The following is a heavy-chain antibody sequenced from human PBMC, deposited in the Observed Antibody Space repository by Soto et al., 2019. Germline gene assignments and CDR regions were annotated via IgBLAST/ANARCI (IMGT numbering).Heavy chain of an antibody. V-gene: IGHV3-23*01. CDR1: GLTLIDYA. Sequence: EVQLLESGGGPVLPGGSLRLSCAASGLTLIDYAMSWVRQAPGKGLEWVLGFTPTGGGTYYADYVKGRFSISRDDFTNTMYLQMKSLRVEDTAVYYCATGYDWSLADWGQGTLVTVSS. CDR3: ATGYDWSLAD. D-gene: IGHD5-12*01. J-gene: IGHJ4*02. CDR2: FTPTGGGT.